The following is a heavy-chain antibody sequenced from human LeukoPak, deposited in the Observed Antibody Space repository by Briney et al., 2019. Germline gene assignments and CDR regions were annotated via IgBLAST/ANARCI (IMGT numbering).Heavy chain of an antibody. CDR1: GGTFSSYP. CDR3: ARVRAGTLFDY. Sequence: ASVKVSCKASGGTFSSYPISWVRQAPGQGLEWMGWINPNSGGTNYAQKFQGRVTMTRDTSISTAYMELSRLRSDDTAVYYCARVRAGTLFDYWGQGTLVTVSS. CDR2: INPNSGGT. J-gene: IGHJ4*02. V-gene: IGHV1-2*02. D-gene: IGHD6-13*01.